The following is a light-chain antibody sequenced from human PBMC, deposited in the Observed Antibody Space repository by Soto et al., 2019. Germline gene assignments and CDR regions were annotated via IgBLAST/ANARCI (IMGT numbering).Light chain of an antibody. V-gene: IGKV1-5*01. CDR1: QSINRR. CDR3: QQYNSYSWT. J-gene: IGKJ1*01. Sequence: DIQMTQYPSTLSASVGDRVIITCRASQSINRRLAWYQQKPGKAPRLLIYDVSTLESGVPSRFGGSGSGTEFTLTISGVQPEDFATYYCQQYNSYSWTFGQGTKVDNK. CDR2: DVS.